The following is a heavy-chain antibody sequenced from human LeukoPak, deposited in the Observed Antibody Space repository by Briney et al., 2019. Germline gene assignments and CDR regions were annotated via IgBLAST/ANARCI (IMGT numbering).Heavy chain of an antibody. Sequence: SGGSLRLSCAASGFIFSSFSMNWVRQAPGKGLEWIGYIYYSGSTNYNPSLKSRVTISVDTSKNQFSLKLSSVTAADTAVYYCARADYDSSGYYADYWGQGTLVTVSS. CDR3: ARADYDSSGYYADY. CDR1: GFIFSSFS. CDR2: IYYSGST. V-gene: IGHV4-59*01. J-gene: IGHJ4*02. D-gene: IGHD3-22*01.